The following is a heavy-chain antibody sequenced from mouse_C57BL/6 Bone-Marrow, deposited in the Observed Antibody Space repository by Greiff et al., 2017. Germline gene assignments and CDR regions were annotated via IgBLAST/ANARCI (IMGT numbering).Heavy chain of an antibody. CDR1: GYTFTSYW. CDR2: IYPGSGST. V-gene: IGHV1-55*01. Sequence: QVQLQQPGAELVKPGASVKMSCKASGYTFTSYWITWVKQRPGQGLEWIGDIYPGSGSTNYNEKFKSKATLTVDTSSSTAYMQLSSLTSEDSAVYYCAREEPYYGSGMDYWGQGTSVTGSS. CDR3: AREEPYYGSGMDY. D-gene: IGHD1-1*01. J-gene: IGHJ4*01.